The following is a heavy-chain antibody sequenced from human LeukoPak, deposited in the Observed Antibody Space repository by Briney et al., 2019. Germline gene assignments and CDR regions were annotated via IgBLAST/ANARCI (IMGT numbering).Heavy chain of an antibody. CDR3: ARSPHILTGENFDY. CDR1: GYTFTGYY. D-gene: IGHD3-9*01. J-gene: IGHJ4*02. Sequence: ASVKVSCKAPGYTFTGYYMHWVRQAPGQGLEWMGWINPNSGGTNYAQKFQGRVTMTRDTSISTDYMELSRLRSADTAVYYCARSPHILTGENFDYWGQGTLVTVSS. CDR2: INPNSGGT. V-gene: IGHV1-2*02.